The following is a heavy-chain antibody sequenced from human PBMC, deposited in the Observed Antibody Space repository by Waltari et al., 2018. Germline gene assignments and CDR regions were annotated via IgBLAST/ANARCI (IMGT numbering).Heavy chain of an antibody. V-gene: IGHV4-34*01. D-gene: IGHD3-3*01. CDR1: GGSFSGYY. CDR2: INHSGST. CDR3: ARGRFKHKGFDY. Sequence: QVQLQQWGAGLLKPSETLSITCAVYGGSFSGYYWSWIRQPPGKGLEWIGEINHSGSTNYNPSLTSRVTISVDTSKNQFSLKLSSVTAADTAVYYCARGRFKHKGFDYWGQGTLVTVSS. J-gene: IGHJ4*02.